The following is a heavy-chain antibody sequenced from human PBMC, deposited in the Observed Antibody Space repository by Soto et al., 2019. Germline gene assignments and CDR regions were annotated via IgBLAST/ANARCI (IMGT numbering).Heavy chain of an antibody. D-gene: IGHD3-16*02. CDR1: GYTFTGYY. CDR2: INPNSGGT. Sequence: GASVKVSCKASGYTFTGYYMHWVRQAPGQGLEWMGWINPNSGGTNYAQKFQGWVTMTRDTSISTAYMELSRLRSDDTAVYYCARDRVGGSYRPHYYYGMDVWGQGTTVTVSS. J-gene: IGHJ6*02. V-gene: IGHV1-2*04. CDR3: ARDRVGGSYRPHYYYGMDV.